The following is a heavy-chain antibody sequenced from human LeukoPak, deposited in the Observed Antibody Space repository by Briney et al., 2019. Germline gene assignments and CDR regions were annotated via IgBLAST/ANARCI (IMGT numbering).Heavy chain of an antibody. J-gene: IGHJ3*02. D-gene: IGHD3-22*01. Sequence: ASVKVSCKASGYTFTSYGISWVRQAPGQGLEWMGWISAYNGNTNYAQKLQGRVTMTTDTSTSTAYMELRSLRSDDTAVYYCARGRHYYDSSGYTDAFDIWGQGTMVTVSS. CDR3: ARGRHYYDSSGYTDAFDI. CDR2: ISAYNGNT. CDR1: GYTFTSYG. V-gene: IGHV1-18*01.